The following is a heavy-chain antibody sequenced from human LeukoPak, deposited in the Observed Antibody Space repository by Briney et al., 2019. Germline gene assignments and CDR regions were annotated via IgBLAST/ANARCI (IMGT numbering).Heavy chain of an antibody. Sequence: GGSLRLSCAASGFTFNSYAMSWVRQAPWERLQWVSGISDSGGNTYYADSVRGRFTISRDNSKNTLYLQMNSLRAEDTAVYYCAKDGSGDFWSGWLTYYFDYWGQGTLVTVSS. CDR2: ISDSGGNT. V-gene: IGHV3-23*01. CDR1: GFTFNSYA. D-gene: IGHD3-3*01. J-gene: IGHJ4*02. CDR3: AKDGSGDFWSGWLTYYFDY.